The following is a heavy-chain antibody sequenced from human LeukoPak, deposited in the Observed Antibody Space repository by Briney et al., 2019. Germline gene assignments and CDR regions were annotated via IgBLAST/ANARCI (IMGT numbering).Heavy chain of an antibody. CDR2: ISYDGSNK. V-gene: IGHV3-30*18. J-gene: IGHJ4*02. D-gene: IGHD6-13*01. Sequence: GRSLRLSCAASGFTFSSYGMHWVRQAPGKGLEWVAVISYDGSNKYYADSVKGRFTISRDNSKNTLYLQMNSLRAEDTAVYYCAKDYSPGWSSSWYGKEAEKPDYWGQGTLVTVSS. CDR3: AKDYSPGWSSSWYGKEAEKPDY. CDR1: GFTFSSYG.